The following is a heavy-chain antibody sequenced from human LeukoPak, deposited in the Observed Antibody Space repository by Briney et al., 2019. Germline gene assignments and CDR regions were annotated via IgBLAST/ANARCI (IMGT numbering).Heavy chain of an antibody. J-gene: IGHJ4*02. CDR3: AKAHTAASSMVDY. D-gene: IGHD5-18*01. V-gene: IGHV3-23*01. CDR1: GFTFSSYA. Sequence: GGSLRLSCAASGFTFSSYAMSWVRQAPGKGLEWVSAISGSGGSTYYADSVKGRFTISRDNSKNSLYLQMSSLRTEDTALYYCAKAHTAASSMVDYWGQGTLVTVSS. CDR2: ISGSGGST.